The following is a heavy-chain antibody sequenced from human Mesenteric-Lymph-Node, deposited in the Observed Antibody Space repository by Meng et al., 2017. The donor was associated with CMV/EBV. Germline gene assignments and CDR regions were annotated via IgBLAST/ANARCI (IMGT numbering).Heavy chain of an antibody. CDR2: ISSSGYTM. J-gene: IGHJ4*02. CDR3: ARGVSPYDSSGYLIDY. V-gene: IGHV3-48*03. Sequence: GESLKISCAASGFTFNSHDMNWVRQAPGKGLEWISYISSSGYTMFYADSVKGRFTISRDKSKNTLYLQMNSLRAEDTAVYYCARGVSPYDSSGYLIDYWGQGTLVTVSS. D-gene: IGHD3-22*01. CDR1: GFTFNSHD.